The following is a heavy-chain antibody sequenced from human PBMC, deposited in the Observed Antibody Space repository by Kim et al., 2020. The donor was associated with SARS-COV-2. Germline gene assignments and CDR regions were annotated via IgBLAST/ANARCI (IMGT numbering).Heavy chain of an antibody. CDR1: GGSISSYY. V-gene: IGHV4-4*07. CDR2: IYTSGST. Sequence: SETLSLTCTVSGGSISSYYWSWIRQPAGKGLEWIGRIYTSGSTNYNPSLKSRVTMSVDTSKNQFSLKLSSVTAADTAVYYCARGGWYYDILSGRREYYFDYWGQGTLVTVSS. J-gene: IGHJ4*02. CDR3: ARGGWYYDILSGRREYYFDY. D-gene: IGHD3-9*01.